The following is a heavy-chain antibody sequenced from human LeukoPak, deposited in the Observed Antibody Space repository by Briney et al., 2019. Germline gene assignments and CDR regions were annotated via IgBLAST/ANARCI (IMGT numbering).Heavy chain of an antibody. J-gene: IGHJ4*02. CDR2: ISGSGGST. Sequence: GGSLRLPCAASRFTFSSYAMSWVRQAPGKGLEWVSAISGSGGSTYHADSVKGRFTISRDNSKNTLYLQMTSLRAEDTAVYYCAKQGRNYEVRDYWGQGTLVTVSS. CDR3: AKQGRNYEVRDY. D-gene: IGHD1-7*01. CDR1: RFTFSSYA. V-gene: IGHV3-23*01.